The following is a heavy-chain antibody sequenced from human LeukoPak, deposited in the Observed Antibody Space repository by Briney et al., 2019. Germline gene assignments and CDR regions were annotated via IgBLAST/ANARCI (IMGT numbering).Heavy chain of an antibody. V-gene: IGHV3-23*01. J-gene: IGHJ4*02. Sequence: GGSLRLSCAASGFTVSSNYMSWVRQAPGKGLEWVSAISGSGGSTYYADSVKGRFTISRDNSKNTLYLQMNSLRAEDTAVYYCTTGWGSSINYYFDYWGQGTLVTVSS. CDR1: GFTVSSNY. CDR3: TTGWGSSINYYFDY. D-gene: IGHD2-15*01. CDR2: ISGSGGST.